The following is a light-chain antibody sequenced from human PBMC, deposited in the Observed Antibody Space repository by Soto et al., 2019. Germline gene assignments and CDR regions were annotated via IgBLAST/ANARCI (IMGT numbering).Light chain of an antibody. CDR1: TSNIGSNT. CDR3: AALDDSLSGYV. Sequence: QSVLTQPPSASGTPGQRVTISCSGSTSNIGSNTVNWYQQLPGTAPKLLIYSNNQRPSGVPDRFSGSKSGTSASLAISGLQSEDEADYYCAALDDSLSGYVFGTGTKLTVL. J-gene: IGLJ1*01. CDR2: SNN. V-gene: IGLV1-44*01.